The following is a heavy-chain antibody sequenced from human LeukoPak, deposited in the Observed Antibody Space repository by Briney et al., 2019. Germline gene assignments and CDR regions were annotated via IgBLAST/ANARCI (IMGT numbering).Heavy chain of an antibody. CDR2: IYYSGST. J-gene: IGHJ5*02. V-gene: IGHV4-31*03. D-gene: IGHD1-1*01. CDR3: ARGGVELEKANWFDP. Sequence: SETLSLTCTVSSGSISSGGYYWSWIRQHPGKGLEWIGYIYYSGSTYYNPSLKSRVTISVDTSKNQFSLKLSSVTAADTAVYYCARGGVELEKANWFDPWGQGTLVTVSS. CDR1: SGSISSGGYY.